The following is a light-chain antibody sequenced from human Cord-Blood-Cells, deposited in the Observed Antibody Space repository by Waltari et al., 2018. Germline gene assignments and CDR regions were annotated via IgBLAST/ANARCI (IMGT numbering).Light chain of an antibody. J-gene: IGKJ1*01. V-gene: IGKV4-1*01. CDR1: QRVLYSPNNKNY. CDR3: QQYYSTPWT. Sequence: DIVMTQSPDSLAVSLGERATINCKSSQRVLYSPNNKNYLAGYQQKPGQPPKLLIYWASTREAGVPDRFSGSGSGTDFTLTISSLQAEDVAVYYCQQYYSTPWTFGQGTKVEIK. CDR2: WAS.